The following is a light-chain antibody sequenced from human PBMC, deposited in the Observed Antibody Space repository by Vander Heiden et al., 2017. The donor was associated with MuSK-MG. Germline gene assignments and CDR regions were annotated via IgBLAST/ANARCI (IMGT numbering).Light chain of an antibody. V-gene: IGKV3D-20*01. J-gene: IGKJ2*01. CDR3: QQYSNSPYT. CDR2: DVS. CDR1: QRLAGSY. Sequence: EIVLTQSPATLSLSPGERATLSCGASQRLAGSYLAWYQQKPGLAPSLLLYDVSSRATGTPDRFSGSGSGTGFTLTISRLEPEDFAVYYCQQYSNSPYTFGQGTKLDIQ.